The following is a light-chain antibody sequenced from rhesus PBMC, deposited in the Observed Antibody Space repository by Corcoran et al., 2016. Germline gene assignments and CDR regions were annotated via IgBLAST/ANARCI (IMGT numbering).Light chain of an antibody. CDR1: RGINRE. Sequence: DIQMTQSPSSLSASVGDRVTVTCRASRGINRELSWYQQKPGKVPTLLIYGTSSLQTGVSSRFSGSGSGTDYTLTISSLQPEDVATYYCLQDYTTPYSFGQGTKVEIK. J-gene: IGKJ2*01. CDR2: GTS. CDR3: LQDYTTPYS. V-gene: IGKV1-94*01.